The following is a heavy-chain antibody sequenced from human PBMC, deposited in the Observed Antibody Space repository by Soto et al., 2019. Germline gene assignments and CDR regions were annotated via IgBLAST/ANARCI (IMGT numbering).Heavy chain of an antibody. CDR2: IIPIFGTA. D-gene: IGHD2-15*01. J-gene: IGHJ6*02. V-gene: IGHV1-69*13. CDR1: GGTFSSYA. Sequence: SVKVSCKAPGGTFSSYAISWVRQAPGQGLEWMGGIIPIFGTANYAQKFQGRVTITADESTSTAYMELSSLRSEDTAVYYCARGYCSGGSCYSRLYYYGMDVWGQGTTVTVSS. CDR3: ARGYCSGGSCYSRLYYYGMDV.